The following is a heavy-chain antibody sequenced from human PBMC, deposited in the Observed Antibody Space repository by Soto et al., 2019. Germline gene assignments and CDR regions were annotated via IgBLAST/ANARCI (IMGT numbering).Heavy chain of an antibody. Sequence: GGSLRLSCAASGFTFSSYGMHWVRQAPGKGLEWVAVIWYDGSNKYYADSVKGRFTISRDNSKNTLYLQMNSLRAEDTAVYYCARDRAHRGYYYYYGMDVWGQGTTVTVSS. CDR3: ARDRAHRGYYYYYGMDV. CDR1: GFTFSSYG. D-gene: IGHD3-10*01. CDR2: IWYDGSNK. J-gene: IGHJ6*02. V-gene: IGHV3-33*01.